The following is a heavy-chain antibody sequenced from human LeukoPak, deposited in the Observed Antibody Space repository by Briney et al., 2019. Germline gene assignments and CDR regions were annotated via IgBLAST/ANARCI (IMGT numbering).Heavy chain of an antibody. CDR1: GFTFSSYG. Sequence: GGSLRLSCAASGFTFSSYGMHWVRQAPGKGLEWVAFIRYDGSNKYYADSVKGRFTISRDNSENTLYLQMNSLRAEDTAVYYCAKDRAPYSSGWYPDYWGQGTLVTVSS. D-gene: IGHD6-19*01. CDR3: AKDRAPYSSGWYPDY. V-gene: IGHV3-30*02. CDR2: IRYDGSNK. J-gene: IGHJ4*02.